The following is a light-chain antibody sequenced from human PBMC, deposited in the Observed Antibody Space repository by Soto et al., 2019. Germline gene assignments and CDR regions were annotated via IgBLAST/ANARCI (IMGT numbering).Light chain of an antibody. CDR3: QQYGRTPYT. J-gene: IGKJ2*01. CDR2: GAS. V-gene: IGKV3-20*01. Sequence: IVLTQSPGTLSLSPGERATFSCRASQSVSDNYLAWYQKEPGQAPRLLIYGASSRATGIPDRFSGSGSGTDFTLTISRLEPEDFAVYYCQQYGRTPYTFGQGTKLEI. CDR1: QSVSDNY.